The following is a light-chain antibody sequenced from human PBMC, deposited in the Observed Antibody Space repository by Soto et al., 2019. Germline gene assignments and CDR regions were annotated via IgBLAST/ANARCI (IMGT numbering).Light chain of an antibody. J-gene: IGKJ4*01. CDR3: HQRNNWPLT. Sequence: EIVLTQSPATLSLSPGERATLCCRASQSVTSYLAWYQQKPGQAPRLLIYDASNRATGIPARFSGSGSGTDFTLTISSLEPEDFAIYYCHQRNNWPLTFGGGTKVEI. V-gene: IGKV3-11*01. CDR2: DAS. CDR1: QSVTSY.